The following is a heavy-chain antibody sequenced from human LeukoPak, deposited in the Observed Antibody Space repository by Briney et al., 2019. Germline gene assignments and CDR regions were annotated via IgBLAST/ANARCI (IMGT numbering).Heavy chain of an antibody. CDR3: ARTGDILTGYYFDY. D-gene: IGHD3-9*01. CDR1: GFTFSSYA. Sequence: GGSLRLSCAASGFTFSSYAMHWVRQAPGKGLEWVAVISYDGSNKYYADSVKGRFTISRDSSKNTLYLQMNSLRAEDTAVYYCARTGDILTGYYFDYWGQGTLVTVSS. CDR2: ISYDGSNK. V-gene: IGHV3-30-3*01. J-gene: IGHJ4*02.